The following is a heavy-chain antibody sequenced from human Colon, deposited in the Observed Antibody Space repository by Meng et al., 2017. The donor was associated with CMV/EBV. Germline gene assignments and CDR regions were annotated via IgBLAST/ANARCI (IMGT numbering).Heavy chain of an antibody. V-gene: IGHV1-69*05. CDR3: ARFGFRELFPDFDY. Sequence: SVKVSCKASGGTFSSYAISWVRQAPGQGLEWMGGIIPIFGTANYAQKFQGRVTITTDESTSTAYMELSSLRSEETAVYYCARFGFRELFPDFDYWGQGTLVTVSS. D-gene: IGHD3-10*01. CDR2: IIPIFGTA. J-gene: IGHJ4*02. CDR1: GGTFSSYA.